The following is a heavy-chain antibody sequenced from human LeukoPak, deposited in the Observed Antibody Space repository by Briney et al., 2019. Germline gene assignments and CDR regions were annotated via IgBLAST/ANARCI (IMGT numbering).Heavy chain of an antibody. CDR3: ARGGWSLDS. CDR2: IYYSGST. CDR1: GGSFSPYY. V-gene: IGHV4-59*01. J-gene: IGHJ5*01. Sequence: SETLSLTCTVSGGSFSPYYWSWIRQPPGKGLEWIGDIYYSGSTNYNPSLKSRVTISVDTSKNQFSLKLTSVTAADTAVYYCARGGWSLDSWGQGTLVTVSS.